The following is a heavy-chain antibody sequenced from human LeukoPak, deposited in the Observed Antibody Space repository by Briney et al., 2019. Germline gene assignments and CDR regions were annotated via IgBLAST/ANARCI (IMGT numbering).Heavy chain of an antibody. CDR1: GYTFTNYD. V-gene: IGHV1-2*02. CDR2: INPNSDGT. J-gene: IGHJ4*02. Sequence: ASVKVSCTASGYTFTNYDIHWVRQTTGQGPEWMGWINPNSDGTNYAQKFKGRVTMTRDTSHSTLYMELNRLRSDDTAVYYCATQATSGWHFCGGEGTLVT. D-gene: IGHD6-19*01. CDR3: ATQATSGWHFC.